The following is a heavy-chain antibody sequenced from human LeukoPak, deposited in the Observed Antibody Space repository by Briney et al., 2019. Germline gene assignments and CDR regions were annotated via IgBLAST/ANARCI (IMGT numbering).Heavy chain of an antibody. CDR1: GFTFSSYW. D-gene: IGHD3-22*01. Sequence: GGSLRLSXAASGFTFSSYWMSWVRQAPGKGLEWVANIKQDGSEKYYVDSVKGRFTISRDNSKNTLYLQMNSLRAEDTAVYYCAKGAYYYDSSGSVYGGQGTLVTVSS. V-gene: IGHV3-7*03. CDR2: IKQDGSEK. J-gene: IGHJ4*02. CDR3: AKGAYYYDSSGSVY.